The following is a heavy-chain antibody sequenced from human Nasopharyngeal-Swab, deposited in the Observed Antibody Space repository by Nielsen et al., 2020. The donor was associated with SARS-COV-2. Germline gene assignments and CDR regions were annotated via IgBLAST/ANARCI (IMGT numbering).Heavy chain of an antibody. CDR3: ARDIVGATPNFDY. J-gene: IGHJ4*02. D-gene: IGHD1-26*01. CDR2: ISSSGSTI. V-gene: IGHV3-11*04. Sequence: GGSLRLSCAASGFTFSDYYMSWIRQAPGKGLEWVSYISSSGSTIYYADSVKGRFTISRDNAKNSLYLQMNSLRAEDTTVYYCARDIVGATPNFDYWGQGTLVTVSS. CDR1: GFTFSDYY.